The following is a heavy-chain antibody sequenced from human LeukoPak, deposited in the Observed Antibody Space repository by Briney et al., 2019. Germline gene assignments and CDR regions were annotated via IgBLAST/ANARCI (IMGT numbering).Heavy chain of an antibody. Sequence: GESLKISCQGSGYSFTSYWIGWVRQMPGRGQEGMGIIYAGDSDTRYRPSFQGQLTISVEKSISTPYLQWSTLKASDTAMYYCARELDFGGSNDAFDIWGQGTMVTVSS. D-gene: IGHD4-23*01. V-gene: IGHV5-51*01. CDR1: GYSFTSYW. CDR2: IYAGDSDT. CDR3: ARELDFGGSNDAFDI. J-gene: IGHJ3*02.